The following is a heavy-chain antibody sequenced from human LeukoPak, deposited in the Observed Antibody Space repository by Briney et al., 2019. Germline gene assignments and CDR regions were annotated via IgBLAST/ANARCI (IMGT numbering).Heavy chain of an antibody. V-gene: IGHV3-30*02. CDR2: IRNDGSNK. CDR1: GFTFSIFG. CDR3: ARRAGDYSHPYDY. J-gene: IGHJ4*02. D-gene: IGHD3-22*01. Sequence: PGGSLRLSCVVSGFTFSIFGMHWVRQAPGKGLEWVALIRNDGSNKYYVDSVKGRFTVSRDNSKNTVHLQMNSLRAEDTAMYYCARRAGDYSHPYDYWGQGTLVTVSS.